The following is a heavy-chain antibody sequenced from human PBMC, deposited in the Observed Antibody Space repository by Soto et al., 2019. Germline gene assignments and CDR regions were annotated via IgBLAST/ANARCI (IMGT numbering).Heavy chain of an antibody. CDR2: INPNSGGT. J-gene: IGHJ2*01. CDR1: GYTFTGYY. V-gene: IGHV1-2*04. Sequence: ASVKVSCKASGYTFTGYYMHWVRQAPGQGLEWMGWINPNSGGTNYAQKFQGWVTMTRDTSISTAYMELSRLRSDDTAVYYCARGDLWDPREGYFDLWGRGTLVTVSS. D-gene: IGHD1-26*01. CDR3: ARGDLWDPREGYFDL.